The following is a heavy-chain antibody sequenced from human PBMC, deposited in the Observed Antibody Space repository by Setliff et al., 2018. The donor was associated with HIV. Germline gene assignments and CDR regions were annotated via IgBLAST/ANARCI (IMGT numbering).Heavy chain of an antibody. CDR2: IYYGGTT. CDR1: GGSIRSIDYF. CDR3: VNPSGAMGDFDS. D-gene: IGHD3-16*01. J-gene: IGHJ4*02. Sequence: SETLSLTCTVSGGSIRSIDYFWGWIRQPPGKGLEWLGNIGNIYYGGTTYYNPSLKGRITISVFTSSQQLSLTLTSVTPADTAVYYCVNPSGAMGDFDSWGQGTLVTVSS. V-gene: IGHV4-39*01.